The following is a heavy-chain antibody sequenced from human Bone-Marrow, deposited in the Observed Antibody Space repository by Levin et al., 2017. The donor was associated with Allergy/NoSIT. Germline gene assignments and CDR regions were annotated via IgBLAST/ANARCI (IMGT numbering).Heavy chain of an antibody. CDR2: IIPIFGTA. CDR1: GGTFSSYA. Sequence: KISCKASGGTFSSYAISWVRQAPGQGPEWMGGIIPIFGTANYAQQFQGRVTITADESTITAYMELSSLRSEDTAVYYCAAGTNIVVVASAWIRYYYYDDGMDGWGQGTTVTVSS. V-gene: IGHV1-69*01. J-gene: IGHJ6*02. CDR3: AAGTNIVVVASAWIRYYYYDDGMDG. D-gene: IGHD2-2*01.